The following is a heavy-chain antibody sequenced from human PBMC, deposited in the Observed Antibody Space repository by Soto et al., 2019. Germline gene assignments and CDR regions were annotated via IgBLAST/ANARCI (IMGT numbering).Heavy chain of an antibody. Sequence: SDTLSLTCTVSCGSLNSYYWTWILQSPWKGLEWVGYVSSTGSTNYNPPLKSRVTLSLDTSTNEVSLSLTSVTAADAAVYFCARFSPPRKSYDSNPGWFDPWGQGIMVTVS. CDR1: CGSLNSYY. CDR2: VSSTGST. CDR3: ARFSPPRKSYDSNPGWFDP. V-gene: IGHV4-59*01. D-gene: IGHD3-22*01. J-gene: IGHJ5*02.